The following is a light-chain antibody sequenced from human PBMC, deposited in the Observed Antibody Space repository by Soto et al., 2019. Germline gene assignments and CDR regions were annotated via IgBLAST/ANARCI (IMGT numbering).Light chain of an antibody. CDR3: QKYGSSLFT. J-gene: IGKJ3*01. Sequence: EIGLTQSPGTLSLSPGERATLSCSASQSVSSSYLAWYQQKPGQAPRLLIYGASSRATGIPDRFSGSGSGTDFTLTISRLEPEDFAVYYCQKYGSSLFTFGPGTEVDIK. V-gene: IGKV3-20*01. CDR2: GAS. CDR1: QSVSSSY.